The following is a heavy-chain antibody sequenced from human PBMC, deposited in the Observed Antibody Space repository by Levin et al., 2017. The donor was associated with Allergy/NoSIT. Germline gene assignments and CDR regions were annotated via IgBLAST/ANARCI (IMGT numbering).Heavy chain of an antibody. V-gene: IGHV3-72*01. Sequence: SCAASGFTFSDHYMDWVRQAPGKGLEWVGRTRNKANSYTTEYAASVKGRFTISRDDSKNSLYLQMNSLKTEDTAVYYCARWRDLYYYYGMDVWGQGTTVTVSS. CDR2: TRNKANSYTT. CDR3: ARWRDLYYYYGMDV. CDR1: GFTFSDHY. D-gene: IGHD3-3*01. J-gene: IGHJ6*02.